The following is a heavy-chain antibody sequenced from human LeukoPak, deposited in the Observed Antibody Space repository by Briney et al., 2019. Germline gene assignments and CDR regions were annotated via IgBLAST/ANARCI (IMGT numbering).Heavy chain of an antibody. CDR1: GFTFSGYT. CDR2: ISSFSTYI. CDR3: VRDQIAASLSGMDV. Sequence: GGSLRLSCAASGFTFSGYTMNWVRQAPGMGLEWVSSISSFSTYIYYADSLRGRFTISRDNANNSLFLQMNSLRAEDTTMYFCVRDQIAASLSGMDVWGQGTTVTVSS. D-gene: IGHD6-13*01. J-gene: IGHJ6*02. V-gene: IGHV3-21*01.